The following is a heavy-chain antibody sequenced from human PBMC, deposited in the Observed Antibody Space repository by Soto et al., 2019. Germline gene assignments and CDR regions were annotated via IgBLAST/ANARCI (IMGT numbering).Heavy chain of an antibody. D-gene: IGHD3-3*01. V-gene: IGHV3-23*01. CDR1: GFTFSSDA. Sequence: EVQLLESGGGLVQPGGSLRLSCAAYGFTFSSDAMSWVRQAPGKGLEWVSAISGSGGSTYYADSVKGRFTISRDNSKNTLYLQMNSLRAEDTAVYYCAKLTIRFLEWLFPGFDYWGQGTLVTDSS. CDR3: AKLTIRFLEWLFPGFDY. CDR2: ISGSGGST. J-gene: IGHJ4*02.